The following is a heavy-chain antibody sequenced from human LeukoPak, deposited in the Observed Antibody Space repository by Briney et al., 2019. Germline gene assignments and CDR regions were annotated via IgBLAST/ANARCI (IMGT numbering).Heavy chain of an antibody. Sequence: GASVKVSCKASGYTFTSYAMHWVRQAPGQRLEWMGWINAGNGNTKYSQKFQGRVTTTRDTSASTAYMELSSLRSEDTAVYYCARVHDYGDYPFDYWGQGTLVTVSS. CDR3: ARVHDYGDYPFDY. CDR1: GYTFTSYA. CDR2: INAGNGNT. D-gene: IGHD4-17*01. J-gene: IGHJ4*02. V-gene: IGHV1-3*01.